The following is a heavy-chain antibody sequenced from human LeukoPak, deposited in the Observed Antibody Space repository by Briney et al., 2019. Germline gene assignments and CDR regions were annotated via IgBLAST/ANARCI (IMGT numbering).Heavy chain of an antibody. CDR2: IYYRGNT. CDR3: ASKEPFYDVLTGCYGGTFDI. Sequence: SQTLSLTCSVSGGSVNSNDHYWSWIRQSPGRGLEWIGSIYYRGNTYYSPSLESRVSMSMDVPRNQFSLQMNSVTAADTAVYYCASKEPFYDVLTGCYGGTFDIWGQGTMVTVSS. J-gene: IGHJ3*02. V-gene: IGHV4-30-4*01. D-gene: IGHD3-9*01. CDR1: GGSVNSNDHY.